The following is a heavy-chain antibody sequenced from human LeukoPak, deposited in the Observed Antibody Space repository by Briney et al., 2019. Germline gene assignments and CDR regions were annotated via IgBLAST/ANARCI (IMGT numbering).Heavy chain of an antibody. Sequence: GGSLRLSCAASGFTFDDYAMHWVRQAPGKGLEWVSGISWNSGSIGYADSVKGRFTISRDNAKNSLYLQMNSLRAEDTALYYCAKDKLEDAAAGAFDYWGQGTLVTVSS. J-gene: IGHJ4*02. CDR2: ISWNSGSI. CDR1: GFTFDDYA. D-gene: IGHD6-25*01. CDR3: AKDKLEDAAAGAFDY. V-gene: IGHV3-9*01.